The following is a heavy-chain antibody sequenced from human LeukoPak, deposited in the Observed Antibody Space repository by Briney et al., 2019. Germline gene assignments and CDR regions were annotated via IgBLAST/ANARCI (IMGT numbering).Heavy chain of an antibody. J-gene: IGHJ4*02. Sequence: GRSLRLSCAASGFTFSSYSMHWVRQAPTKGLEWVAATPFDGGNKYYADSVKRRFIISRDNPKNTLYMQMDSLRAEDTAVYFCARKSLWFKYYDYWGQGMLVTVSS. CDR2: TPFDGGNK. CDR1: GFTFSSYS. CDR3: ARKSLWFKYYDY. V-gene: IGHV3-30*04. D-gene: IGHD3-10*01.